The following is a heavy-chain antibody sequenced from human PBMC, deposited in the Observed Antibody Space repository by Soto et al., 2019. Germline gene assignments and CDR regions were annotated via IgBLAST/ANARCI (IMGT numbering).Heavy chain of an antibody. CDR2: INTLSGDT. CDR3: ARSLLNVILPLGY. CDR1: GYTFSGYY. D-gene: IGHD3-3*02. V-gene: IGHV1-2*02. Sequence: ASVKVSCKASGYTFSGYYMHWVRQAPGQGLEWMGWINTLSGDTSFPQKLQGRLAMTRDTSIDTAFMEVSRLTSDDTAIYYCARSLLNVILPLGYWGQGTLVTVSS. J-gene: IGHJ4*02.